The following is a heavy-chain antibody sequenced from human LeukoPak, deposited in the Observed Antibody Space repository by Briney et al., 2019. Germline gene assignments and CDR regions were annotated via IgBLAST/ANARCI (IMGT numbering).Heavy chain of an antibody. V-gene: IGHV4-30-2*01. Sequence: PSETLSLTCAVSGGSLSSGGYSWSWVRQPPGRGLEWVGYIYHSGSTYYNPSLKSRVTISVDRSKNQFSLKLSSVTAADTAVYYCARGAGDFWSGYPKYYFDYWGQGTLVTVSS. J-gene: IGHJ4*02. CDR3: ARGAGDFWSGYPKYYFDY. D-gene: IGHD3-3*01. CDR2: IYHSGST. CDR1: GGSLSSGGYS.